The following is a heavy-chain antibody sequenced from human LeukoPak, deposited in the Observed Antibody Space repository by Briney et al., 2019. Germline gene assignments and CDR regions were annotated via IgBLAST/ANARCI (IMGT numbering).Heavy chain of an antibody. CDR2: IYYSRST. J-gene: IGHJ5*02. CDR1: GFSLSTSGVG. V-gene: IGHV4-39*01. D-gene: IGHD2-2*02. CDR3: ARHVGIGVNTVCSSTSCYNSAWFDP. Sequence: ESGPTLVNPTQTLTLTCTFSGFSLSTSGVGVAWIRQPPGKGLEWIGSIYYSRSTYYNPSLKSRVTISVDTSKNQFSLKLSSVTAADTAVYYCARHVGIGVNTVCSSTSCYNSAWFDPWGQGTLVTVSS.